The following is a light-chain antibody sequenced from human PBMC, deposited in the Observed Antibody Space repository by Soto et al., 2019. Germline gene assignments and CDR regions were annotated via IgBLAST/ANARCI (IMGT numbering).Light chain of an antibody. J-gene: IGLJ1*01. Sequence: QSALTQPASVSGSPGQSITISCTGTSSDVGSYNYVSWYQLHPGKAPKLMIYEVSNRPSGVSNRFSGSKSGDTASLTISGLQAEDEADYYCSSYTTRTTLYVFGTGTKATAL. CDR3: SSYTTRTTLYV. CDR1: SSDVGSYNY. CDR2: EVS. V-gene: IGLV2-14*01.